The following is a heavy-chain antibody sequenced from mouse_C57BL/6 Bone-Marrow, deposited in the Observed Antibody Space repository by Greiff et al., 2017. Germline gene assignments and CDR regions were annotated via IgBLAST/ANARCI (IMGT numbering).Heavy chain of an antibody. D-gene: IGHD2-4*01. CDR2: ISNLAYSI. V-gene: IGHV5-15*01. CDR1: GFTFSDYG. J-gene: IGHJ3*01. CDR3: ARHGAGYDYDGAWFAY. Sequence: EVKLVESGGGLVQPGGSLKLSCAASGFTFSDYGMAWVRQAPRKGPEWVAFISNLAYSIYYADTVTGRFTISSENAKNTLYLEMSSLRSEDTARYYCARHGAGYDYDGAWFAYWGQGTLVTVSA.